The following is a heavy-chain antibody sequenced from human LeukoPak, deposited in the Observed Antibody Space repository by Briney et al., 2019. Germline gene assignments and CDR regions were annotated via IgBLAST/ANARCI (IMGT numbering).Heavy chain of an antibody. Sequence: GGSLRLSCAASGFTFSNYGMTWVRQAPGKGLEWVSTLSGSGGSTYFADSVKGRFTISRDNSKNRLYLKMNSLRAEDRGVYYCAKANVFGVVDYFDYWGQGTLVTVSS. J-gene: IGHJ4*02. CDR3: AKANVFGVVDYFDY. CDR2: LSGSGGST. V-gene: IGHV3-23*01. D-gene: IGHD3-3*01. CDR1: GFTFSNYG.